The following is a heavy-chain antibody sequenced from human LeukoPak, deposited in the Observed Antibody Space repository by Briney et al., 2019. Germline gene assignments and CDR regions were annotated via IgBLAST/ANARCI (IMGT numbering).Heavy chain of an antibody. Sequence: PGGSLRLSCTVSGFTVSSNSMTWVRQAPGKGLEWVGRIKLTGEGWTTDFAALVRDRFIISRDDSTNTLYLQMNSLKTEDTAVYYCTRLLFPCGGDCYPFDYWGQGTLVTVSS. V-gene: IGHV3-15*01. CDR2: IKLTGEGWTT. J-gene: IGHJ4*02. CDR1: GFTVSSNS. CDR3: TRLLFPCGGDCYPFDY. D-gene: IGHD2-21*02.